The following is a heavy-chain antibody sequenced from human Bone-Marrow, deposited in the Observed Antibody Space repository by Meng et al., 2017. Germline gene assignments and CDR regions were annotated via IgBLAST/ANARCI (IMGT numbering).Heavy chain of an antibody. Sequence: SETLSLTCAVYGGSFSGYYWSWIRQPPGKGLEWIGEINHSGSTNYNPSLKSRVTISVDTSKNQFSLKLSSVTAADTAVYYCARAGGSSFYYDSSGYRYYFDYWGQGTLVTVSS. V-gene: IGHV4-34*01. J-gene: IGHJ4*02. D-gene: IGHD3-22*01. CDR3: ARAGGSSFYYDSSGYRYYFDY. CDR1: GGSFSGYY. CDR2: INHSGST.